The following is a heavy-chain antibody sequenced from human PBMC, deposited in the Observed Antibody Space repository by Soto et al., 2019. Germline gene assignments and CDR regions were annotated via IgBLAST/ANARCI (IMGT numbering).Heavy chain of an antibody. V-gene: IGHV4-59*08. CDR2: FYYSGLT. CDR1: GASMNTYY. Sequence: SETLSLTCAVSGASMNTYYWSWIRQPPGKGLEWIGYFYYSGLTNYNPSLKSRVTISLDTSKNQFSLKLSSVTAADTAVYFCARGYTVSYDDLDVWGKGTMVTVSS. D-gene: IGHD4-17*01. J-gene: IGHJ3*01. CDR3: ARGYTVSYDDLDV.